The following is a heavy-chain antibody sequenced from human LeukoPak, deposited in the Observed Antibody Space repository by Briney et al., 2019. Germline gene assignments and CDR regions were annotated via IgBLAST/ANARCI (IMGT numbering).Heavy chain of an antibody. J-gene: IGHJ4*02. Sequence: ASVKVSCKASGGTFSSYAISWVRQAPGQGLEWMGGIIPIFGTANYAQKFQGRVTMTEDTSTDTAYMELSSLRSEDTAVYYCATDRGWIQLDYWGQRTLVTVSS. CDR3: ATDRGWIQLDY. CDR1: GGTFSSYA. V-gene: IGHV1-69*06. CDR2: IIPIFGTA. D-gene: IGHD5-18*01.